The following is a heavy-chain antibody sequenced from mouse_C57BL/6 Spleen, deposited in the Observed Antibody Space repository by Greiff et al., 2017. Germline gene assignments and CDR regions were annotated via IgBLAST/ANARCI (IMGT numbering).Heavy chain of an antibody. Sequence: EVQLQQSGAELVKPGASVKLSCTASGFNIKDYYMHWVKQRTEQGLEWIGRIDPEDGGTKSAPKFPGKATITADTSSNTAYLQLSSLTSEDTAVYYCTTDYGSSYEAWFAYWGQGTLVTVSA. D-gene: IGHD1-1*01. CDR3: TTDYGSSYEAWFAY. J-gene: IGHJ3*01. CDR1: GFNIKDYY. V-gene: IGHV14-2*01. CDR2: IDPEDGGT.